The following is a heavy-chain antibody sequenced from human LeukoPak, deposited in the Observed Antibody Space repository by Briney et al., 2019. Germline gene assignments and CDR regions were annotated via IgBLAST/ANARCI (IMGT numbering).Heavy chain of an antibody. CDR1: GFTFSSYW. Sequence: PGGSLRLSCAASGFTFSSYWMHWVRHAPGKGLVWVSRINSDGSSTTYADSVKGRFTISRDNAKNTLYLQMNSLRAEDTAVYYCARDGRTPWGGSGFYYYMDVWGKGTTVTISS. J-gene: IGHJ6*03. V-gene: IGHV3-74*01. CDR2: INSDGSST. D-gene: IGHD3-10*01. CDR3: ARDGRTPWGGSGFYYYMDV.